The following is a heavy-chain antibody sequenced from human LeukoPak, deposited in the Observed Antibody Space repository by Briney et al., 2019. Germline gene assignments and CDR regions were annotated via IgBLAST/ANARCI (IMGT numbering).Heavy chain of an antibody. CDR2: IYTSGST. V-gene: IGHV4-4*07. CDR3: ARGPFTMLREADNWFDP. D-gene: IGHD3-10*01. Sequence: PSEILSLTCTVSGGSISSYYWSWIRQPAGKGLEWIGRIYTSGSTNYNPSLKSRVTMSVDTSKNQFSLKLSSVTAADTAVYYCARGPFTMLREADNWFDPWGQGTLVTVSS. CDR1: GGSISSYY. J-gene: IGHJ5*02.